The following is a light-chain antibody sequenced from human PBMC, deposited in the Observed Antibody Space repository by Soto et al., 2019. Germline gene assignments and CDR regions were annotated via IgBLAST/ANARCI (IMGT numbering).Light chain of an antibody. V-gene: IGKV1-5*01. J-gene: IGKJ1*01. CDR2: DAS. Sequence: DIQMTQSPSTLSASVGDRVTITCRASQSISSWLAWYQQKPGKAPKLLIYDASSLESGVPSRFSGSGSGTEFTLTISSLQPDDFATYYCQQYNSWTWTCGEGTKVEIK. CDR1: QSISSW. CDR3: QQYNSWTWT.